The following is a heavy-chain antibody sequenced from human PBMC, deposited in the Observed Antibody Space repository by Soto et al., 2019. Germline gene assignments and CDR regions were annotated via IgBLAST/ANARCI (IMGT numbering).Heavy chain of an antibody. CDR3: ARAGMSRSRWVFDY. CDR2: ISTNGAST. Sequence: EVQLVESGGGLVQPGGSLRLSCAASGFTFGSYPMHWVRQAPGKGLEYVSAISTNGASTFYANSVKGRFTISRDNSKNTLYLKMGSLRSEDMGVYYCARAGMSRSRWVFDYWGQGILVTASS. D-gene: IGHD6-13*01. J-gene: IGHJ4*02. CDR1: GFTFGSYP. V-gene: IGHV3-64*01.